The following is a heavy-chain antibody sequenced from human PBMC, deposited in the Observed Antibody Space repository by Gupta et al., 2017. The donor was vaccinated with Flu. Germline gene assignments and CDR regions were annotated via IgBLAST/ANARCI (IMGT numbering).Heavy chain of an antibody. CDR1: GGSISSGSYY. Sequence: QVQLQESGPGLVKPSQTLSLTCTVSGGSISSGSYYWSWIRQPAGKGLEWIGLIYTRGRTNYNPSLKSRVTISVDTSKNQFSLNLSSVTAADTAVYYGARDQQGYSSSWFDPWGQGTLVTVSS. D-gene: IGHD6-13*01. V-gene: IGHV4-61*02. J-gene: IGHJ5*02. CDR2: IYTRGRT. CDR3: ARDQQGYSSSWFDP.